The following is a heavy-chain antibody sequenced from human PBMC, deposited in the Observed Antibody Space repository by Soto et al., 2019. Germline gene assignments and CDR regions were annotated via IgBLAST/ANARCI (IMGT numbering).Heavy chain of an antibody. CDR1: GFIFSSFG. CDR3: VRDLLGSGGHFDY. J-gene: IGHJ4*02. Sequence: GGSLRLSCAASGFIFSSFGMHWVRQAPGKGLEWVAHIWYDGSNTYYADSVKGRFTISRDNSRNTLYLQMNSLRAEDTAVYHCVRDLLGSGGHFDYWGQGILVTVSS. CDR2: IWYDGSNT. D-gene: IGHD7-27*01. V-gene: IGHV3-33*01.